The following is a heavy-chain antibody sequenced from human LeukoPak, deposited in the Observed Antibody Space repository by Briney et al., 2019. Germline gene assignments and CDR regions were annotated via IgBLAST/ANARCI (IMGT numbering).Heavy chain of an antibody. J-gene: IGHJ4*02. Sequence: GASVKVSCKASGYTFTGYYMHWVRQAPGQGLEWMGRINPNSGGTNYAQKFQGRVTMTRDTSISTAYMELSRLRSDDTAVYYCARERGGLWIQLWSLLYWGQGTLVTVSS. CDR3: ARERGGLWIQLWSLLY. D-gene: IGHD5-18*01. CDR1: GYTFTGYY. CDR2: INPNSGGT. V-gene: IGHV1-2*06.